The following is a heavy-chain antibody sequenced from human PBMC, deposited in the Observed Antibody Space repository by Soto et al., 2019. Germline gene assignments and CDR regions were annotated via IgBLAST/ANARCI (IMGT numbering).Heavy chain of an antibody. CDR3: ARWSYLDY. D-gene: IGHD3-3*01. CDR2: ISGSDGKT. Sequence: SLRLSCAASGFSFGSYALSWVRQAPGKGLEWVSTISGSDGKTFYADSVKGRFSISRDTSQSTLYLQMNSLRADDTAMYYCARWSYLDYWGQGTRVTVAS. CDR1: GFSFGSYA. V-gene: IGHV3-23*01. J-gene: IGHJ4*02.